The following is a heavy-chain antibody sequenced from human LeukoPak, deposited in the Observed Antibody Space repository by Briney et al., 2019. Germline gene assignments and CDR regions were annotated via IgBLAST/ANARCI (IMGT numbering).Heavy chain of an antibody. CDR2: INPNSGGT. CDR3: ARDIERERGGYYFDY. D-gene: IGHD3-16*01. V-gene: IGHV1-2*02. J-gene: IGHJ4*02. CDR1: GYTFTGYY. Sequence: ASVKVSCNASGYTFTGYYMHWVRQAPGQGLEWMGWINPNSGGTNYAQKFQGRVTMTRDTSISTAYMELSRLRSDDTAVYYCARDIERERGGYYFDYWGQGTLVTVSS.